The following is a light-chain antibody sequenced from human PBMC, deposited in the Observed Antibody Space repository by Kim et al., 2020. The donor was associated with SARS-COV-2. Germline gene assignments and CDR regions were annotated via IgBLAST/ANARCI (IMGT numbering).Light chain of an antibody. CDR3: QSYDSSLGHYV. J-gene: IGLJ1*01. Sequence: RVPLSCPGSGSNIGAGYDAHWYQRLPGTAPKVLIYVNSNRFSGVPDRFSGSKSGTSASLAITGLQAEDEADYYCQSYDSSLGHYVFGTGTKVTVL. V-gene: IGLV1-40*01. CDR2: VNS. CDR1: GSNIGAGYD.